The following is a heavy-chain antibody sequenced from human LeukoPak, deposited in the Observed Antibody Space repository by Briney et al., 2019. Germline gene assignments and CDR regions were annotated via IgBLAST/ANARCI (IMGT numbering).Heavy chain of an antibody. CDR1: GESFSGYS. CDR3: ARDRRYYDSSAYIRGFDY. V-gene: IGHV4-34*12. D-gene: IGHD3-22*01. CDR2: VIHGGSS. J-gene: IGHJ4*02. Sequence: SETLSLTCAVYGESFSGYSWSWFRQPPGKGLEWIGEVIHGGSSNYNPSLKSRVTISIHKSKNQFSLNLSSVTAADTAVYYCARDRRYYDSSAYIRGFDYWGQGTLVTVSS.